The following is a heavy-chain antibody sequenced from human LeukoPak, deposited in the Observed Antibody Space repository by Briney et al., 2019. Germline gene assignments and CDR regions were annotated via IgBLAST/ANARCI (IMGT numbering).Heavy chain of an antibody. CDR2: INPNSGGT. Sequence: GESLKISCKASGYTFTGYYMHWVRQAPGQGLEWMGWINPNSGGTNYAQKFQGRVTMTRDTSISTAYMELSRLRSDDTAVYYCARRVDIVATISYFDYWGQGTLVTVSS. CDR3: ARRVDIVATISYFDY. CDR1: GYTFTGYY. J-gene: IGHJ4*02. D-gene: IGHD5-12*01. V-gene: IGHV1-2*02.